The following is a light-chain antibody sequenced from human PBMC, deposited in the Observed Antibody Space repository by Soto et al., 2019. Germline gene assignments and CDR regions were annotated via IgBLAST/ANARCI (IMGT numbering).Light chain of an antibody. CDR3: QQLNSYPWT. J-gene: IGKJ1*01. V-gene: IGKV1-9*01. Sequence: DIQLTQSPSFLSASVGDRVTITCRASQAISSYLAWFQQRPGKAPKVLIYAASTLQSGVPSRFSGSGSGTEFNLTISSLQPEDFATYFCQQLNSYPWTFGHGTKVEIK. CDR2: AAS. CDR1: QAISSY.